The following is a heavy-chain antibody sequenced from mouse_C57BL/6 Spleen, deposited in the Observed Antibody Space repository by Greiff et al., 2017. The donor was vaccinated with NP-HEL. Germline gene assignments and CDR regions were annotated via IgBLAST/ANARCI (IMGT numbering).Heavy chain of an antibody. CDR3: ARKGCRYYYGSSMDY. CDR1: GYTFTDYN. D-gene: IGHD1-1*01. CDR2: INPNNGGT. Sequence: EVQLQQSGPELVKPGASVKIPCKASGYTFTDYNMDWVKQSHGKSLEWIGDINPNNGGTIYNQKFKGKATLTVDKSSSTAYMELRSLTSEDTAVYYCARKGCRYYYGSSMDYWGQGTSVTVSS. J-gene: IGHJ4*01. V-gene: IGHV1-18*01.